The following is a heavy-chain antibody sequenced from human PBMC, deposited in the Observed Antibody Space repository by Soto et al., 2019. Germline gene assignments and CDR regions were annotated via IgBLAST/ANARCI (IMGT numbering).Heavy chain of an antibody. CDR1: GGSISSGGYY. CDR2: IYYSGST. J-gene: IGHJ4*02. V-gene: IGHV4-31*03. D-gene: IGHD2-15*01. Sequence: QVQLQESGPGLVKPSQTLSLTCTVSGGSISSGGYYWSWIRQHPGKGLEWIGYIYYSGSTYYNPSLKSRVTMAADTSKTQFSLKLSSVTAADTAVYYCARSRYCRGGSCYSGPSLWGQGTLVTVSS. CDR3: ARSRYCRGGSCYSGPSL.